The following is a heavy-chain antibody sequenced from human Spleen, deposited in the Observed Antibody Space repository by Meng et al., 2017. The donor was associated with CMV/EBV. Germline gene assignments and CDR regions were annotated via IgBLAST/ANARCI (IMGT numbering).Heavy chain of an antibody. V-gene: IGHV4-31*11. CDR2: IYYSGST. CDR3: ARGWSTVTNFDY. Sequence: CAVSGGSITAGSWWRWVRQPPGEGLEWIGYIYYSGSTYYNPSLKSRVTTSVGTSKNKFSLKLSSVTAADTAVYYCARGWSTVTNFDYWGQGTLVTVSS. CDR1: GGSITAGSW. D-gene: IGHD4-11*01. J-gene: IGHJ4*02.